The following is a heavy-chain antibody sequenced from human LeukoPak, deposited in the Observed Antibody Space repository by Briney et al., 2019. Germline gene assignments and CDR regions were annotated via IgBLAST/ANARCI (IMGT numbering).Heavy chain of an antibody. J-gene: IGHJ6*03. V-gene: IGHV3-30*02. Sequence: PGGSLRLSCAASGFTFSSYGMHWVRQAPGKGLEWVAFIRYDGSNKYYADSVKGRFTISRDNSKNTLYLQMNSLRAEDTAVYYCAKVMYSTDSCMDVWGKGTTATVSS. D-gene: IGHD6-13*01. CDR1: GFTFSSYG. CDR2: IRYDGSNK. CDR3: AKVMYSTDSCMDV.